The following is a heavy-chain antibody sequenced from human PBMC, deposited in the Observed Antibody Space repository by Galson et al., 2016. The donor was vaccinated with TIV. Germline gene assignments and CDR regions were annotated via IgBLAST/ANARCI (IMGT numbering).Heavy chain of an antibody. Sequence: SLRLSCAASGFTFSDYFMTWIRQAPGKGLEWVSYISSSGDNKYYADSVKGRFTISRDNAKNSLYLQLNNLRAEDTAVYFCARERRYDWNFFYYYYMDVWGKGTTVTVSS. CDR1: GFTFSDYF. J-gene: IGHJ6*03. V-gene: IGHV3-11*01. D-gene: IGHD1-7*01. CDR3: ARERRYDWNFFYYYYMDV. CDR2: ISSSGDNK.